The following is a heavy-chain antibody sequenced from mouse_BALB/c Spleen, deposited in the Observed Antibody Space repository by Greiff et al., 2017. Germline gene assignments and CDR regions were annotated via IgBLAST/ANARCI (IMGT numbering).Heavy chain of an antibody. CDR1: GYSFTSYY. J-gene: IGHJ2*01. D-gene: IGHD2-4*01. CDR2: IDPFNGGT. V-gene: IGHV1S135*01. Sequence: VQLQQSGPELMKPGASVKISCKASGYSFTSYYMHWVKQSHGKSLEWIGYIDPFNGGTSYNQKFKGKATLTVDKSSSTAYMHLSSLTSEDSAVYYCAREGNDYDYDDWGQGTTLTVSS. CDR3: AREGNDYDYDD.